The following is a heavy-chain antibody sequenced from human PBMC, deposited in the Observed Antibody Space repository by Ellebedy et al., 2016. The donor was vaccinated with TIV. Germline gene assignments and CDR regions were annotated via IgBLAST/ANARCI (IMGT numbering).Heavy chain of an antibody. CDR3: ARHYCSSTSCYGTNYYYGMDV. Sequence: GESLKISCQGSGYSFTTYWIAWVRQMPGKGLEWMGIIYPGDSHTRYSPSFQGQVTISADKSISTAYLQWSSLKASDTAVYFCARHYCSSTSCYGTNYYYGMDVWGQGTTVTVSS. V-gene: IGHV5-51*01. CDR2: IYPGDSHT. CDR1: GYSFTTYW. D-gene: IGHD2-2*01. J-gene: IGHJ6*02.